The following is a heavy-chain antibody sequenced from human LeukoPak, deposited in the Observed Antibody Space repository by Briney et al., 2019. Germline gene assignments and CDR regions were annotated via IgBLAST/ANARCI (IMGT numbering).Heavy chain of an antibody. CDR1: GYSFTSYW. J-gene: IGHJ4*02. CDR3: ARIIAYNWNDGGLVDY. D-gene: IGHD1-1*01. CDR2: IYPGDSDT. V-gene: IGHV5-51*01. Sequence: GESLKISCKGSGYSFTSYWIGWVRQMPGKGLEGMGIIYPGDSDTSYSPSFQDDVTISADKSISTTYRQWSSLKARDTAMYYCARIIAYNWNDGGLVDYWGQGTLVSVSS.